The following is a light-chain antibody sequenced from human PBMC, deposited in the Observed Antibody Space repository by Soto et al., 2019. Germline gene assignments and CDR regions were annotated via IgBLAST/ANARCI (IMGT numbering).Light chain of an antibody. Sequence: EIVLTQSPGTLSLSPGERATLSCRASQSISSSNLAWYQQKPGQAPRLLLYGASNRASGIPDRISGSGSGTDFTLTISRLEPEDFAVYYCQQYISSPLTFGQGTKV. CDR1: QSISSSN. V-gene: IGKV3-20*01. J-gene: IGKJ1*01. CDR3: QQYISSPLT. CDR2: GAS.